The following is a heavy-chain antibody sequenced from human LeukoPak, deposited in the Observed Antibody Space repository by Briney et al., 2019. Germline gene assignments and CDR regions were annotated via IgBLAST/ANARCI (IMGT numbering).Heavy chain of an antibody. J-gene: IGHJ3*02. D-gene: IGHD2-21*02. CDR2: VTSRRGT. CDR1: EFTLSTHG. CDR3: ANDGQAYCGGDCYSGDAFDI. V-gene: IGHV3-23*01. Sequence: GGSLRLSCAASEFTLSTHGLSWVRQAPGKRLEWVSTVTSRRGTHYTDSVQGRFITSRDNSENTFVLELNSLRAEDTAVYYCANDGQAYCGGDCYSGDAFDIWGQGTMVTVSS.